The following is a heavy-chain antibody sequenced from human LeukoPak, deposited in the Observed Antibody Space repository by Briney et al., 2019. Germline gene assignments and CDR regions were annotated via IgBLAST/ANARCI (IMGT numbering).Heavy chain of an antibody. CDR3: AREAIRWFDP. J-gene: IGHJ5*02. V-gene: IGHV3-48*03. CDR2: ISSRGNTI. CDR1: GFTFSSYE. Sequence: GGSLRLSCAASGFTFSSYEMTWVRQAPGKGLEWVSYISSRGNTIYYADSVKGRFTISRDNARNSLYLQMNSLRAEDTAVYYCAREAIRWFDPWGQGTLVTVSS. D-gene: IGHD2-2*02.